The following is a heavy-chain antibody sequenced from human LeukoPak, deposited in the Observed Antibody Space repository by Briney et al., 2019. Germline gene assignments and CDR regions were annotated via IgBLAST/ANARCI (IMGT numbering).Heavy chain of an antibody. CDR1: GFTFSDYY. J-gene: IGHJ4*02. Sequence: GGSLRLSCAASGFTFSDYYMSWIRQAPGKGLEWVSYISSSGRTIYYADSVKGRFTISRDNAKNSLYLQMNSLRAEDTAVYYCARDPKQLWSFDYWGQGTLVTVSS. CDR2: ISSSGRTI. V-gene: IGHV3-11*01. CDR3: ARDPKQLWSFDY. D-gene: IGHD5-18*01.